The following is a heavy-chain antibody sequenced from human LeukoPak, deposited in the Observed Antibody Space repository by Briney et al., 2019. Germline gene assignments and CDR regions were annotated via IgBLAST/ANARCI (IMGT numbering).Heavy chain of an antibody. CDR3: ARVLHSKGYYYYYMDV. J-gene: IGHJ6*03. CDR2: IYYDGST. V-gene: IGHV4-39*07. Sequence: SEILSLTCSVSGGSISRSSDYWGWIRQSPGEGLEWNGTIYYDGSTYYNPSLKSRVTISMDTSKNQFSLELSSVTAADTAVYYCARVLHSKGYYYYYMDVWGKGTTVTVSS. D-gene: IGHD4-11*01. CDR1: GGSISRSSDY.